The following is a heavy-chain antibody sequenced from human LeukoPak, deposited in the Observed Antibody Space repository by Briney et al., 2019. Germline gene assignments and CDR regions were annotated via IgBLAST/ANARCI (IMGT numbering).Heavy chain of an antibody. CDR2: FYNGINT. J-gene: IGHJ4*02. CDR3: ARVGSGNTYGYADY. Sequence: GGSLRLSCAASGFTFSSYWMSWVRQAPGKGLEWVSVFYNGINTYYADSVKGRFTTSRDNSKNTLYLQMNSLRVEDTAVYFCARVGSGNTYGYADYWGQGTLVTVSS. V-gene: IGHV3-66*01. D-gene: IGHD5-18*01. CDR1: GFTFSSYW.